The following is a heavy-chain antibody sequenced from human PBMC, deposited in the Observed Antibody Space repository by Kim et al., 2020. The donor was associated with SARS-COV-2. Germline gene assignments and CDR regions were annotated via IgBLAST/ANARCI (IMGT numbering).Heavy chain of an antibody. Sequence: SADSGKGRFTIPSDKARASLYLKMNSLGAEDTAVYYCARVLTSGWSYFDYWGQGTLVTVSS. J-gene: IGHJ4*02. D-gene: IGHD6-19*01. V-gene: IGHV3-11*01. CDR3: ARVLTSGWSYFDY.